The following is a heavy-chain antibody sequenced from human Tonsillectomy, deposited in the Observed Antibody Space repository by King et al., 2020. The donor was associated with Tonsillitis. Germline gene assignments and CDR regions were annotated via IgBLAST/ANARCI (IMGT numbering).Heavy chain of an antibody. V-gene: IGHV3-13*05. CDR2: IGTAGDP. CDR1: GFTFSSYD. Sequence: VQLVESGGGLVQPGGSLRLSCAASGFTFSSYDMHWVRQATGKGLEWVSAIGTAGDPYYPGSVKGRFTISRENAKNSLYLQMNSLRAGDKAVYYCARVRDGYNYYDYWGQGTLVTVSS. J-gene: IGHJ4*02. CDR3: ARVRDGYNYYDY. D-gene: IGHD5-24*01.